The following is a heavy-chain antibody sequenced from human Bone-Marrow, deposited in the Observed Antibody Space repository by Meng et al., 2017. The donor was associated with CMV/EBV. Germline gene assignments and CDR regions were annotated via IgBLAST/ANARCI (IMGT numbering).Heavy chain of an antibody. CDR1: GFTFSDYY. CDR3: ARSQYHLPNAFDI. CDR2: ISSSGGTI. J-gene: IGHJ3*02. Sequence: GGSLRLSCAASGFTFSDYYMSWIRQAPGKGLEWVSYISSSGGTIYYADSVKGRFTISRDNAKNSLYLQMNSLRPEDTAVYFCARSQYHLPNAFDIWGQGTMVTVSS. D-gene: IGHD2-2*01. V-gene: IGHV3-11*01.